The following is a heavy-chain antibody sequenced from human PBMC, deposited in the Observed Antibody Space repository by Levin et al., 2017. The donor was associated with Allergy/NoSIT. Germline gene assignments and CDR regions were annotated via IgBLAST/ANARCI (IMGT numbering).Heavy chain of an antibody. CDR2: ISAYNGNT. D-gene: IGHD4-17*01. J-gene: IGHJ2*01. CDR1: GYTFTSYG. Sequence: GESLKISCKASGYTFTSYGISWVRQAPGQGLEWMGWISAYNGNTNYAQKLQGRVTMTTDTSTSTAYMELRSLRSDDTAVYYCARPAATVTTQSYWYFDLWGRGTLVTVSS. CDR3: ARPAATVTTQSYWYFDL. V-gene: IGHV1-18*01.